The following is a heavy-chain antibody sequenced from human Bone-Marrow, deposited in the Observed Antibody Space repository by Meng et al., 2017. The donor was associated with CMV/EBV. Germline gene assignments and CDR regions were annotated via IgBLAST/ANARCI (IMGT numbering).Heavy chain of an antibody. D-gene: IGHD3-10*01. J-gene: IGHJ3*02. Sequence: GESLKISCAASGFTFSSYGMHWVRQAPGKGLEWVAFIRYDGSNKYYADSVKGRFAISRDNAKNSLYLQMNSLRAEDTAVYFCAREDYNDLPGRSGAFDIWGQGTMVTVSS. CDR2: IRYDGSNK. CDR3: AREDYNDLPGRSGAFDI. V-gene: IGHV3-30*02. CDR1: GFTFSSYG.